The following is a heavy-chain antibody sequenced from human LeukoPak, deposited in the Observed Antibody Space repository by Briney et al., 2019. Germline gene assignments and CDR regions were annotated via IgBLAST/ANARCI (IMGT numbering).Heavy chain of an antibody. D-gene: IGHD3-22*01. V-gene: IGHV3-43*02. CDR2: ISGDGGST. J-gene: IGHJ4*02. Sequence: GGSLRLSCAASGFTFDDYVMHWVRQAPGKGLEWVSLISGDGGSTYYADSVKGRFTISRDNSKNYLYPQMNSLRTEDTALYYCAKDWGAYYDSSGFYSGDYDYWGQGTLVTVSS. CDR3: AKDWGAYYDSSGFYSGDYDY. CDR1: GFTFDDYV.